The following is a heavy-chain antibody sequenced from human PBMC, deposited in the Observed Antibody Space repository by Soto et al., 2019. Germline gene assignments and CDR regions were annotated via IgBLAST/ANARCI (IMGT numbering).Heavy chain of an antibody. CDR2: IYHSEST. V-gene: IGHV4-4*02. CDR1: GGTISSSNW. J-gene: IGHJ4*02. Sequence: SETLSLTCAVSGGTISSSNWWSWVRQPPGKGLEWIGEIYHSESTNYNPSLKSRVTISVDKSKNQFSLNLISVTAADTAVYYCARKTVTTWNYDCWGQGALVTVSS. CDR3: ARKTVTTWNYDC. D-gene: IGHD4-4*01.